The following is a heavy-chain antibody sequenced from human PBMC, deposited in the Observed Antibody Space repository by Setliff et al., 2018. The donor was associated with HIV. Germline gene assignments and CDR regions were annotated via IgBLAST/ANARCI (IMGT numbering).Heavy chain of an antibody. CDR2: LYGSGDT. V-gene: IGHV3-66*02. D-gene: IGHD6-25*01. Sequence: GSLRLSCAASGFTLSNTYMAWVRQAPGKRPEWVSTLYGSGDTYHADSVKGRFTLSRDTSKNTVYLQMNSLRREDTAVYYCARVLPYNSALDNWGQGTLVTVSS. CDR3: ARVLPYNSALDN. CDR1: GFTLSNTY. J-gene: IGHJ4*02.